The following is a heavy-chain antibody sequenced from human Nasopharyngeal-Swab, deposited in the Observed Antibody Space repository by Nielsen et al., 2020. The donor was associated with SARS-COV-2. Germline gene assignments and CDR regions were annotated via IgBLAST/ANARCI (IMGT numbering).Heavy chain of an antibody. CDR3: ARPGVWFGELKNDAFDI. D-gene: IGHD3-10*01. V-gene: IGHV4-38-2*01. Sequence: WIRQPPGKGLEWIGSIYHSGSTYYNPSLKSRATISVDTSKNQFSLKLSSVTAADTAVYYCARPGVWFGELKNDAFDIWGQGTMVTVSS. J-gene: IGHJ3*02. CDR2: IYHSGST.